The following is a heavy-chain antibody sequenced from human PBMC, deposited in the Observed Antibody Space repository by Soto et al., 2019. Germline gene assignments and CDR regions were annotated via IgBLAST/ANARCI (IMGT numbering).Heavy chain of an antibody. CDR1: GGSISSYY. CDR2: IYYSGST. D-gene: IGHD4-17*01. CDR3: ARAYGDFGAEYFQH. J-gene: IGHJ1*01. Sequence: SETLSLTCTVSGGSISSYYWSWIRQPPGKGLEWIGYIYYSGSTNYNPSLKSRVTISVDTSRNQFSLKLSSVTAADTAVYYCARAYGDFGAEYFQHWGQGTLVTVSS. V-gene: IGHV4-59*01.